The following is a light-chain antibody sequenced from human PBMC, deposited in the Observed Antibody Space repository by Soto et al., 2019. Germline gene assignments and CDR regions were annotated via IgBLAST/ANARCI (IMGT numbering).Light chain of an antibody. V-gene: IGKV3-20*01. CDR3: RQYGGSPPST. J-gene: IGKJ5*01. Sequence: EVVLTQSPGTLSLSPGERATLSCRASQSASSNYLAWYQQKPGQAPRLLIYDASRRATGIPDRFSGSGSGTDFTLTISRLEPEDFAVYYCRQYGGSPPSTFGQGTRLEIK. CDR2: DAS. CDR1: QSASSNY.